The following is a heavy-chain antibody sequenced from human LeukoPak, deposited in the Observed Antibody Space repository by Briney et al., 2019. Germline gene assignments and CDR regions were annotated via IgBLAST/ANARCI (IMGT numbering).Heavy chain of an antibody. V-gene: IGHV1-69*06. Sequence: SVKVSCKASGGTFSSYAISWVRQAPGQGLEWMGGIIPIFGTANYAQKFQGRVTITADKSTSTAYMELSSLRSEDTAVYYCARRGAQWLELDYWGQGTLVTVSS. CDR3: ARRGAQWLELDY. J-gene: IGHJ4*02. CDR1: GGTFSSYA. CDR2: IIPIFGTA. D-gene: IGHD6-19*01.